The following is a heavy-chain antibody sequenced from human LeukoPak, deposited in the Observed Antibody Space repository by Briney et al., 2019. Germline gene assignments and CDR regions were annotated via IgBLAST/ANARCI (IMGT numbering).Heavy chain of an antibody. Sequence: GASVKVSCKASGGTFSSYAISWVRQAPGQGLEWMGRIIPILGIANYAQKFQGRVTITADKSTSTAYMELSSLRSEDTAVYHCARDNKALLYAFDIWGQGTMVTVSS. J-gene: IGHJ3*02. V-gene: IGHV1-69*04. D-gene: IGHD2-15*01. CDR3: ARDNKALLYAFDI. CDR2: IIPILGIA. CDR1: GGTFSSYA.